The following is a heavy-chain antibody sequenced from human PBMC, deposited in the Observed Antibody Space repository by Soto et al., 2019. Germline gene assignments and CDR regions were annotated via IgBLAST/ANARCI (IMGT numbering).Heavy chain of an antibody. CDR2: ISTYKGNT. CDR1: GYTFTSYG. Sequence: QVQLVQSGPEVKKPGASVKVSCKTSGYTFTSYGISWVRQAPGQGLEWMGWISTYKGNTNYAQKCHGSVPMTTDTSTSTAYMDLRSLTSDDTAVYYCATRSPAFDYWGQGTLVTVSS. J-gene: IGHJ4*02. V-gene: IGHV1-18*01. CDR3: ATRSPAFDY.